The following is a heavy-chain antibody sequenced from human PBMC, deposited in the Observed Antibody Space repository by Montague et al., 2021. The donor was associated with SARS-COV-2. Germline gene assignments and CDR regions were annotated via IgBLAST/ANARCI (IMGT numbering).Heavy chain of an antibody. J-gene: IGHJ6*02. CDR1: GFTFSSYA. CDR2: ISYDGSNK. Sequence: SLRLSCAASGFTFSSYAMHWVRQAPGKGLEWVAVISYDGSNKYYADSVKGRFTISRDNSKNTLYLQMNSLRAEDTAVYYCARDFLSYYCVMDFWGQGTPVTVSS. V-gene: IGHV3-30*04. CDR3: ARDFLSYYCVMDF.